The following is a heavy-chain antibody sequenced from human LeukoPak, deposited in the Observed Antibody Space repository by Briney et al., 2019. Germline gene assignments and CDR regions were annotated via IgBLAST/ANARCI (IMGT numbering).Heavy chain of an antibody. CDR3: AAGEPYVY. J-gene: IGHJ4*02. V-gene: IGHV3-21*01. CDR1: GFTFSSYS. Sequence: GGSLRLSCAASGFTFSSYSMNWVRQAPGKGLEWVSSISSSSYIYYADSVKGRSTISRDNAKNSLYLHMNSLRAEDTAVYYCAAGEPYVYWGQGALVTVSS. D-gene: IGHD1-14*01. CDR2: ISSSSYI.